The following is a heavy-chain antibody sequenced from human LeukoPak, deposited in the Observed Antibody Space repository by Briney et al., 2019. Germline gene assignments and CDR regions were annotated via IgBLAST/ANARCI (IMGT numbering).Heavy chain of an antibody. Sequence: GGSLRLSCAASGFTFSSYSMNWVRQAPGKGLEWVSSISSSSSYIYYADSAKGRFTISRDNAKNSLYLQMNSLRAEDTAVYYCARGPRPYGPFDYWGQGTLVTVSS. CDR3: ARGPRPYGPFDY. D-gene: IGHD3-10*01. V-gene: IGHV3-21*01. CDR2: ISSSSSYI. CDR1: GFTFSSYS. J-gene: IGHJ4*02.